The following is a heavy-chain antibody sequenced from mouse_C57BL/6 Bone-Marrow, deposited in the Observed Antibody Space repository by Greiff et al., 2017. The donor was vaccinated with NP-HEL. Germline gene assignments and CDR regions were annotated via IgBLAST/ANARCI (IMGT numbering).Heavy chain of an antibody. CDR1: GFTFSDYY. Sequence: EVKLMESEGGLVQPGSSMKLSCTASGFTFSDYYMAWVRQVPEKGLEWVANINYDGSSTYYLDSLKSRFIISRDNAKNILYLQMSSLKSEDTATYYCARDVLLKGFDYFDYWGQGTTLTVSS. CDR2: INYDGSST. D-gene: IGHD1-3*01. V-gene: IGHV5-16*01. CDR3: ARDVLLKGFDYFDY. J-gene: IGHJ2*01.